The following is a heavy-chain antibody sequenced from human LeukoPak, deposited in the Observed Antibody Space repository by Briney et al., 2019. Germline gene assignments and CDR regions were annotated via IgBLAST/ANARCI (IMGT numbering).Heavy chain of an antibody. J-gene: IGHJ4*02. CDR2: IDPSDSYT. V-gene: IGHV5-10-1*01. CDR3: AVEYSSSSGCDY. CDR1: GYSFTSYW. D-gene: IGHD6-6*01. Sequence: GESLRISCKGSGYSFTSYWISWVRQMPGKGLEWMGRIDPSDSYTNYSPSFRGHVTISADKSISTAYLQWSSLKASDTAMYYCAVEYSSSSGCDYWGQGTLVTVSS.